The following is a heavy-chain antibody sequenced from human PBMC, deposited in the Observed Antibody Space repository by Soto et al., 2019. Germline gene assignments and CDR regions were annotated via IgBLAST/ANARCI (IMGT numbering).Heavy chain of an antibody. D-gene: IGHD3-16*01. CDR1: GGSISSDDYY. J-gene: IGHJ6*02. Sequence: SETLSLTCTVSGGSISSDDYYWNWIRQRPGKGLEWIGNIYYRGNTNYNPSLKSRIIMSMDMSENQFSLKLTSVTAADTAVYYCARGWDYYGVDVWGQGTTVTVSS. CDR2: IYYRGNT. V-gene: IGHV4-31*03. CDR3: ARGWDYYGVDV.